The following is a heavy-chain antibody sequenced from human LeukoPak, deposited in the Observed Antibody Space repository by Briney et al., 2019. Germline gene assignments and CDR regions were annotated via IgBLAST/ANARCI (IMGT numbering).Heavy chain of an antibody. CDR1: GYSFTSYW. D-gene: IGHD1-7*01. CDR3: ARHGPGVELYLVVYYYYMDV. V-gene: IGHV5-51*01. CDR2: IYPGDSDT. J-gene: IGHJ6*03. Sequence: GESLKISCKGSGYSFTSYWIGWVRQMPGKGLEWMGIIYPGDSDTRYSPSFQGQVTISADKSISTAYLQWSSLKASDTAMYYCARHGPGVELYLVVYYYYMDVWGKGTTVTVSS.